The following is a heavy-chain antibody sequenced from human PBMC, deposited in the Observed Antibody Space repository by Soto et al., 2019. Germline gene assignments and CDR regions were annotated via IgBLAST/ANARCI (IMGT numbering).Heavy chain of an antibody. CDR3: ARHAGRYCSGGSCYAFDI. CDR1: GYSFTSYW. V-gene: IGHV5-10-1*01. J-gene: IGHJ3*02. CDR2: IDPSDSYT. Sequence: ESLKISCKGAGYSFTSYWISWVRQMPGKGLEWMGRIDPSDSYTNYSPSFQGHVTISADKSISTAYLQWSSLKASDTAMYYCARHAGRYCSGGSCYAFDIWGQGTMVTV. D-gene: IGHD2-15*01.